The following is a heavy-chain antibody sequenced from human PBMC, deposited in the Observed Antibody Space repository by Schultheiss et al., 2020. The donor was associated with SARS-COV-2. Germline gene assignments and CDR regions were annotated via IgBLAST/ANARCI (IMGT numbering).Heavy chain of an antibody. CDR2: ISSSGSTI. CDR1: GFTLSDYY. J-gene: IGHJ3*02. V-gene: IGHV3-11*04. Sequence: GGSLRLSCAASGFTLSDYYMSWIRQAPGKGLEWLSYISSSGSTIYYADSVKGRFTISRDNAKNSLYLQMNSLRAEDTAVYYCAREGMTGAFDIWGQGTMVTVSS. CDR3: AREGMTGAFDI. D-gene: IGHD1-14*01.